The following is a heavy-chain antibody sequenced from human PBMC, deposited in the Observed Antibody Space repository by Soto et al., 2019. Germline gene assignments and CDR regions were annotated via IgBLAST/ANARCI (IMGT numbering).Heavy chain of an antibody. CDR3: ARHYSSGGDY. CDR1: GGTFSRYA. CDR2: IIPIFGTA. V-gene: IGHV1-69*13. D-gene: IGHD6-19*01. J-gene: IGHJ4*02. Sequence: SVKVYCKAAGGTFSRYAISGVRQAPGQGLEWMGGIIPIFGTANYAQKFQGRVTITADESTSTAYMELSSLRSEDTAVYYCARHYSSGGDYWGQGTLVTVPS.